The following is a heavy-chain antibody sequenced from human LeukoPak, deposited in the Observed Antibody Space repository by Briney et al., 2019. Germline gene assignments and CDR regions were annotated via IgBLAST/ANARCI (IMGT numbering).Heavy chain of an antibody. D-gene: IGHD2-21*01. CDR1: GGSISSYY. CDR3: ARIIVVTHYYYMDV. Sequence: SETLSLTCTVSGGSISSYYWSWIRQPPGKGLEWIEYIYYSGSTNYNPSLKSRVTISVDTSKNQFSLKLSSVTAADTAVDYCARIIVVTHYYYMDVWGKGTTVTISS. J-gene: IGHJ6*03. CDR2: IYYSGST. V-gene: IGHV4-59*01.